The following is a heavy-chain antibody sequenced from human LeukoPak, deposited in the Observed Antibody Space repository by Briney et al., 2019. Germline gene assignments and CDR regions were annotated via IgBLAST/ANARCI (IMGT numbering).Heavy chain of an antibody. J-gene: IGHJ4*02. CDR2: IYSGGST. CDR1: GFTVSSNY. Sequence: GGSLRLSCAASGFTVSSNYMSWVRQAPGKGLEWVSVIYSGGSTYYADSVKGRFTISRDNSKNTLYLQMNSLRAEDTAVYYCARGDYAPVYCSGGSCYSGYFDYWGQGTLVTVSS. CDR3: ARGDYAPVYCSGGSCYSGYFDY. D-gene: IGHD2-15*01. V-gene: IGHV3-53*01.